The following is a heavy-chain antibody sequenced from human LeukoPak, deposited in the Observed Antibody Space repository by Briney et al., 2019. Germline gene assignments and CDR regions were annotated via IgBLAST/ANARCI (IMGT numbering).Heavy chain of an antibody. CDR1: GFTFSTYW. CDR3: ARSQRGYSYGEH. J-gene: IGHJ4*02. D-gene: IGHD5-18*01. V-gene: IGHV3-74*01. CDR2: DDNDGSGT. Sequence: PGGSLRLSCAASGFTFSTYWMHWVRQAPGKGLVWLSRDDNDGSGTSYADSVKGRFTISRDNGKNILFLQMDSLRAEDTAVYFCARSQRGYSYGEHWGQGTPVTVSS.